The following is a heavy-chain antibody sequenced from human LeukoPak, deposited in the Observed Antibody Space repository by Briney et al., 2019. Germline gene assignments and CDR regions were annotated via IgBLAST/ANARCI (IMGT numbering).Heavy chain of an antibody. V-gene: IGHV3-30-3*01. Sequence: GGSLRLSCAASGFTFSTYAMHWVRQAPGKGLEWVALISYDGRNKYYADSVKGRFTISRDNSKNTLYLQMNSLRAEDTAVYFCPRGRMGYDSSAGVLYYFDYWGQGTLVTVSS. CDR1: GFTFSTYA. D-gene: IGHD3-22*01. J-gene: IGHJ4*02. CDR3: PRGRMGYDSSAGVLYYFDY. CDR2: ISYDGRNK.